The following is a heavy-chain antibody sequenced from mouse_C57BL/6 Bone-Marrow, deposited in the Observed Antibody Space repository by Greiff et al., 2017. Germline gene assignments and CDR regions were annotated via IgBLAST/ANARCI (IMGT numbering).Heavy chain of an antibody. D-gene: IGHD2-3*01. CDR2: INPSTGGT. CDR1: GYSFTGYY. Sequence: EVQLQASGPELVKPGASVKISCKASGYSFTGYYMNWVKQSPEKSLEWIGEINPSTGGTTYNQKFKAKATLTVDKSSSTAYMQLKSLTSEDSAVYYCARNYDGYLFDYWGQGTTLTVSS. V-gene: IGHV1-42*01. CDR3: ARNYDGYLFDY. J-gene: IGHJ2*01.